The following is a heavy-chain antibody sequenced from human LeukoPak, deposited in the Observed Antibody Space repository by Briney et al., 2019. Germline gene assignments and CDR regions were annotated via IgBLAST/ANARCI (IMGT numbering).Heavy chain of an antibody. J-gene: IGHJ2*01. CDR1: GFTFTNAL. CDR2: IKSKIDGGTT. Sequence: GGSLRLSCAAAGFTFTNALMRWVRQAPGKGLEWVGRIKSKIDGGTTDYAAPVNGRFTISRDDSKNTLYLQMNSLKTEDTAIYYCTTPPNYLDLWGRGPLVTVSS. V-gene: IGHV3-15*01. CDR3: TTPPNYLDL.